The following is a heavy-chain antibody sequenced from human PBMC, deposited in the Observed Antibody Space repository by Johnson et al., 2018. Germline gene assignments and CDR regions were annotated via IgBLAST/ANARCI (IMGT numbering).Heavy chain of an antibody. Sequence: EVQLVESGGGLVKPGGSLRLSCAASGFTFSSYSMNWVRQAPGKGLEWVSSISSSSSYIYYADSVKGRFTISRDNAKNSLYLQMNSLRAEDTAVYYCARHRRYYDSSGRLLRHWGQGTLVTVSS. CDR3: ARHRRYYDSSGRLLRH. D-gene: IGHD3-22*01. J-gene: IGHJ1*01. V-gene: IGHV3-21*01. CDR2: ISSSSSYI. CDR1: GFTFSSYS.